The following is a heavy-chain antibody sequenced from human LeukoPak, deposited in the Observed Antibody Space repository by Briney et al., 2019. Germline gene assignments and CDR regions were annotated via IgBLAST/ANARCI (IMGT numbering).Heavy chain of an antibody. CDR3: ARVGQFDS. CDR2: ISISGGTI. CDR1: GFTLTDYW. J-gene: IGHJ4*02. V-gene: IGHV3-11*04. Sequence: GGSLRLSCAASGFTLTDYWMSWIRQAPGKGLEWISYISISGGTIYYAESVKGRFTISRDNAKSSLYLQMNSLRGEDTAVYYCARVGQFDSWGQGTLVTVSS.